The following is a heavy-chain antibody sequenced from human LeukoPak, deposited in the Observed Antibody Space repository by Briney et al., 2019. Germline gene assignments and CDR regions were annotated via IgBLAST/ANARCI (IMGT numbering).Heavy chain of an antibody. CDR3: ARAGYYAYYYYYGMDV. D-gene: IGHD3-22*01. CDR1: GFTFSRYW. CDR2: IKQDGSEK. J-gene: IGHJ6*02. Sequence: GGSLRLSCAASGFTFSRYWMTWVRQAPGKGLEWVANIKQDGSEKYYVDSVKGRFTISRDNAKNSLYLQMNSLRAEDTAVYYCARAGYYAYYYYYGMDVWGQGTTVTVSS. V-gene: IGHV3-7*03.